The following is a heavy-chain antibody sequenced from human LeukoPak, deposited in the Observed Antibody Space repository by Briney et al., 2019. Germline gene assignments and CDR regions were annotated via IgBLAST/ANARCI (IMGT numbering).Heavy chain of an antibody. Sequence: ASVKVSCKASGYTFTGYYMHWVRQAPGQGLEWMGWINPNSGGTNYAQKFQGRVTMTRDTSIGTAYMELSRLRSDDTAVYYCARDLGYCTNGVCPSWFDPWGQGTLVTVSS. CDR2: INPNSGGT. CDR3: ARDLGYCTNGVCPSWFDP. V-gene: IGHV1-2*02. CDR1: GYTFTGYY. J-gene: IGHJ5*02. D-gene: IGHD2-8*01.